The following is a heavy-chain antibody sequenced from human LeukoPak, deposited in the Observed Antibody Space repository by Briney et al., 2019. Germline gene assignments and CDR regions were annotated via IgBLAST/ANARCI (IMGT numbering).Heavy chain of an antibody. CDR1: GYTFYNYA. V-gene: IGHV1-18*01. CDR2: ISVYNGGT. CDR3: ARGHDTVVRVAARYYGMDV. J-gene: IGHJ6*02. D-gene: IGHD2-15*01. Sequence: GASVKVSCKASGYTFYNYAINWVRQAPGQGLEWMGRISVYNGGTNYAQRFQGRVTMTADTSTSTAYIELRSLTSDDPAVYYCARGHDTVVRVAARYYGMDVWGQGTTVTVSS.